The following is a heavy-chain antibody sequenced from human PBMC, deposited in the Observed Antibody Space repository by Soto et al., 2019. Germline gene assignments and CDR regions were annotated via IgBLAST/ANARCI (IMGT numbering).Heavy chain of an antibody. D-gene: IGHD2-21*02. CDR3: ASQFCSGGACFNWFDP. CDR2: INHSGST. CDR1: GGSFSGYY. Sequence: SETLSLTCAVYGGSFSGYYWSWIRQPPGKGLEWIGEINHSGSTNYNPSLKSRVTISVDTSKNQFSLNLTSVTAADTAVYFCASQFCSGGACFNWFDPWGHGTLVTVSS. V-gene: IGHV4-34*01. J-gene: IGHJ5*02.